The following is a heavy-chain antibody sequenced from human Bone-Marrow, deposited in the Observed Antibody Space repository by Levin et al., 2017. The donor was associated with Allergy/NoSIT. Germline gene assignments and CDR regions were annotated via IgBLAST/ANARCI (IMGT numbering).Heavy chain of an antibody. D-gene: IGHD5-24*01. CDR1: GGSISTGGFH. CDR2: IYYSGNT. CDR3: AREDGYVFDY. J-gene: IGHJ4*02. Sequence: RSQTLSLTCSLSGGSISTGGFHWSWVRQRPGKGLEWIGYIYYSGNTYYNPSLQSRLSISIDTSKNQFSLRLTSVTAADTAVYYCAREDGYVFDYWGQVTLVIVSS. V-gene: IGHV4-31*03.